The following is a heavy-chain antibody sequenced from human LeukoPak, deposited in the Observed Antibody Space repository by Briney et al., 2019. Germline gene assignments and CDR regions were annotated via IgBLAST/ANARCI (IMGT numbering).Heavy chain of an antibody. CDR1: GGSISSSHHY. CDR2: IYSSGST. V-gene: IGHV4-39*01. CDR3: ARVIRTTGYYSNPKSGSFDF. J-gene: IGHJ4*02. Sequence: SETLSLTCAVSGGSISSSHHYWGWIRQPPGTGLEWLASIYSSGSTYYNPSLRTRVTISVDTSKNQFSLKLSSVTAADTAVYYCARVIRTTGYYSNPKSGSFDFWGQGTLVTVSS. D-gene: IGHD3-9*01.